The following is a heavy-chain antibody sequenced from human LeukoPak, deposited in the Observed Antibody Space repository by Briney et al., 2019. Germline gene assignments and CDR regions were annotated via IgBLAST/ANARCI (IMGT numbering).Heavy chain of an antibody. CDR2: INPNSGGT. CDR1: EYTFIDYY. D-gene: IGHD6-6*01. J-gene: IGHJ6*03. CDR3: AREGSSSSQFIDYYYMDV. V-gene: IGHV1-2*02. Sequence: ASVKVACKASEYTFIDYYIHWVRQAPGQGLEWMGWINPNSGGTNYAQKFQGRVTMTRDTSISTAYMELSRLRSDDTAVFYCAREGSSSSQFIDYYYMDVCGKGTTVTVSS.